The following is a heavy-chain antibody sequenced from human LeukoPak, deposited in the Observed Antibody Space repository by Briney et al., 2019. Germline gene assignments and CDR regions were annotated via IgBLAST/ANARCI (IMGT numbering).Heavy chain of an antibody. J-gene: IGHJ4*02. V-gene: IGHV5-51*01. D-gene: IGHD5-24*01. Sequence: GESLKISCKTSGYSFTSYWIAWVRQIPRKGLEWVGIINPADSDTRYSLSLQGQVTISADRSISTAYLQWSSLKASDTAIYYCARGEGGYNYAFWGQGTLVSVSS. CDR3: ARGEGGYNYAF. CDR1: GYSFTSYW. CDR2: INPADSDT.